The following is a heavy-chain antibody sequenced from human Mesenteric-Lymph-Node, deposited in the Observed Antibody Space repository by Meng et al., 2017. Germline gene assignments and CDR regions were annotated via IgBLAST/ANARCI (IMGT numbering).Heavy chain of an antibody. CDR2: INPNTGNT. V-gene: IGHV1-2*02. CDR3: ARGDSSSQPYYFDY. J-gene: IGHJ4*02. CDR1: GYIFSVYF. Sequence: ASVKVSCKTSGYIFSVYFLHWVRQAPGQPLEWMGWINPNTGNTESAQKFTGRVAVTRDTSINTVYVDLVSLTSDDTAIYYCARGDSSSQPYYFDYWGQGTLVTVSS. D-gene: IGHD6-13*01.